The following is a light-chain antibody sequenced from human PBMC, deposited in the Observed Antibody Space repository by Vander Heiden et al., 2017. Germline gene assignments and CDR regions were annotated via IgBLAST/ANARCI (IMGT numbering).Light chain of an antibody. CDR1: SSNIGSHT. V-gene: IGLV1-44*01. CDR2: SNN. J-gene: IGLJ2*01. Sequence: QSVLTQPPSASGTPGQRVIISCSGSSSNIGSHTVKWYQHLPGTAPKLLMYSNNVRPSGVPDRFSGSKSGTSASLAISGLQSEDEADYYCAAWDDSLNGHVVFGGGTKLTVL. CDR3: AAWDDSLNGHVV.